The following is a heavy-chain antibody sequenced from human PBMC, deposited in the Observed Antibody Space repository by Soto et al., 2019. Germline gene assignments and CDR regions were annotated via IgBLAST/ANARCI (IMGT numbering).Heavy chain of an antibody. D-gene: IGHD3-9*01. J-gene: IGHJ6*02. V-gene: IGHV1-3*01. CDR3: AREDYDILTGYSVYYYYYGMDV. CDR2: INAGNGNT. Sequence: GASVKVSCKASGFSFTGYYIHWLRQAPGQGLEWMGWINAGNGNTKYSQKFQGRVTITRDTSASTAYMELSSLRSEDTAVYYCAREDYDILTGYSVYYYYYGMDVWGQGTTVTVSS. CDR1: GFSFTGYY.